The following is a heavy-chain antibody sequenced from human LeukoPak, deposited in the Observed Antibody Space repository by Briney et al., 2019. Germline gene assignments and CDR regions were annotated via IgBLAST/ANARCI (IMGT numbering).Heavy chain of an antibody. CDR3: ARGGGLDV. J-gene: IGHJ6*02. CDR2: INHNGNVN. D-gene: IGHD3-16*01. CDR1: GAAITSTGYY. V-gene: IGHV3-7*03. Sequence: LTLTCTVSGAAITSTGYYWNWARQAPGKGLEWVASINHNGNVNYYVDSVKGRFTISRDNAKNSLYLQMSNLRAEDTAVYFCARGGGLDVWGQGATVTVSS.